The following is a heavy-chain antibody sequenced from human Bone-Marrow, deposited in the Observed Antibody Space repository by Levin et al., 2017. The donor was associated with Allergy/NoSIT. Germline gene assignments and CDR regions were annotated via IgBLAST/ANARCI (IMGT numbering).Heavy chain of an antibody. J-gene: IGHJ4*02. D-gene: IGHD3-22*01. CDR3: ANRQDAGGIHDTSGHNLC. Sequence: GGSLRLSCAAFGFTFSSYDMTWVRQAPGKGLEWVSAISAGGDTTYYAESVRGRFTISRDNSKFTVYLQMNSLRAEDTAVYYCANRQDAGGIHDTSGHNLCWGRGTLVTVSS. V-gene: IGHV3-23*01. CDR2: ISAGGDTT. CDR1: GFTFSSYD.